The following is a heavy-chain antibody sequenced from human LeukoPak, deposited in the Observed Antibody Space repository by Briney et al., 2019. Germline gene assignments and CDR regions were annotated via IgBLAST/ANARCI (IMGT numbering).Heavy chain of an antibody. CDR1: GFTFSSYE. Sequence: GGSLRLSCAASGFTFSSYEMNWVRQAPGKGLEWVSSISSSSSYIYYADSVKGRFTISRDNAKNSLYLQMNSLRAEDTAVYYCARDLHFPLDGGWGQGTLVTVSS. D-gene: IGHD3-3*01. J-gene: IGHJ4*02. CDR3: ARDLHFPLDGG. CDR2: ISSSSSYI. V-gene: IGHV3-21*01.